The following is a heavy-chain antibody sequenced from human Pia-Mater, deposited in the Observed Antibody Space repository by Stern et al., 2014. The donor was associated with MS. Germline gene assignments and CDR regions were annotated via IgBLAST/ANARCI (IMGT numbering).Heavy chain of an antibody. CDR2: ILPIFATT. CDR1: GGTFSTEA. D-gene: IGHD4-11*01. CDR3: ARDLSGTITIFYYYGMDV. J-gene: IGHJ6*02. V-gene: IGHV1-69*01. Sequence: QVQLLQPGAEVKKPGSSVKVSCKASGGTFSTEAISWVRRTPGQGLEWMGGILPIFATTKYAQKFQGRVTLTADESMSTAYLELSSLRSDDTAVYYCARDLSGTITIFYYYGMDVWGQGTTVTVSS.